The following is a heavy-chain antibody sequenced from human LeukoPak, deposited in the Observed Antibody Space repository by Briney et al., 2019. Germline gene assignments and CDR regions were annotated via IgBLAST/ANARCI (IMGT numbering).Heavy chain of an antibody. V-gene: IGHV4-34*01. J-gene: IGHJ3*02. CDR1: GGSFSGYY. D-gene: IGHD3-10*01. CDR2: INHSGST. CDR3: ARLSSDNGSGSYGDAFDI. Sequence: SETLSLTCAVYGGSFSGYYWSWIRQPPGKGLEWIGEINHSGSTNYNPPLKSRVTISVDTSKNQFSLKLSSVTAADTAVYYCARLSSDNGSGSYGDAFDIWGQGTMVTVSS.